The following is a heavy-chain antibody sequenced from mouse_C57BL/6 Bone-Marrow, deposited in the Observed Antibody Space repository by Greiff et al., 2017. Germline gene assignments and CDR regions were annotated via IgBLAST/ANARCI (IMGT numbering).Heavy chain of an antibody. V-gene: IGHV5-16*01. CDR1: GFTFSDYY. CDR3: AREYYWYFDV. J-gene: IGHJ1*03. CDR2: INYDGSST. Sequence: DVMLVESEGGLVQPGSSMKLSCTASGFTFSDYYMAWVRQVPEKGLEWVANINYDGSSTYYLAPLKSRFIISRDNATNILYLQMSSLKSEDTATYYCAREYYWYFDVWGTGTTVTVSS.